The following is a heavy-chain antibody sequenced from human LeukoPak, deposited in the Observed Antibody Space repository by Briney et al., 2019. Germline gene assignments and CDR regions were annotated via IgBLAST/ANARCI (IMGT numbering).Heavy chain of an antibody. J-gene: IGHJ4*02. CDR2: ITRGGGST. CDR1: GFTFSTCG. Sequence: GGSLRHSCAASGFTFSTCGMSWVRQAPGKGLEWVSVITRGGGSTYNADSVKGRFTISRDNSRNTLYLQMNSLRAEDTAVSYCANHRSGNYAFDYWRQGTLVTVSS. D-gene: IGHD1-26*01. V-gene: IGHV3-23*01. CDR3: ANHRSGNYAFDY.